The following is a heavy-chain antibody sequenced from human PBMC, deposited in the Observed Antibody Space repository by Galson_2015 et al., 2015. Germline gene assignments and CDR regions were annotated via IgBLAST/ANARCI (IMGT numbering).Heavy chain of an antibody. Sequence: SLRLSCAASGFTFGDYAMSWFRQAPGKGLEWVGFIRSKAYGGTTEYAASVKGRFTISRDDSKSIAYLQMNSLKTEDTAVYYCTRLVLVWDIVVVVAATDAFDIWGHGTLVTVSS. J-gene: IGHJ3*02. V-gene: IGHV3-49*03. D-gene: IGHD2-15*01. CDR1: GFTFGDYA. CDR2: IRSKAYGGTT. CDR3: TRLVLVWDIVVVVAATDAFDI.